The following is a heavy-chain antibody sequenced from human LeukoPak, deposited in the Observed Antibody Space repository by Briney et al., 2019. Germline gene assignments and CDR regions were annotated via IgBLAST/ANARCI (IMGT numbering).Heavy chain of an antibody. V-gene: IGHV3-48*03. CDR1: GFTLSSYE. J-gene: IGHJ6*04. CDR3: AELGITMIGGV. Sequence: GGSLRLSCIVSGFTLSSYEMTWFRQAPGKGLEWVSYISSSGSTIYYADSVKGRFTISRDNAKNSLYLQMNSLRAEDTAVYYCAELGITMIGGVWGKGTTVTISS. CDR2: ISSSGSTI. D-gene: IGHD3-10*02.